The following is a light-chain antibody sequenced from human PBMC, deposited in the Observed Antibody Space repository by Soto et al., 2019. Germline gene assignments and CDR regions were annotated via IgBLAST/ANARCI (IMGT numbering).Light chain of an antibody. J-gene: IGKJ3*01. V-gene: IGKV3-15*01. CDR1: ETVATN. CDR3: QQYNKWPLT. Sequence: VMTQSPATLSVSPGERATLSCWASETVATNLAWYQQNPGQAPRLLISGASTRAAGISDRFSGSGSGSDFTLTISSLQSEDFAVYYCQQYNKWPLTFGPGTKVDVK. CDR2: GAS.